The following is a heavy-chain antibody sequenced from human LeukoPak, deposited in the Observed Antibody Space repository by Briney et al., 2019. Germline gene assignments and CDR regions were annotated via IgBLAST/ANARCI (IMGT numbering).Heavy chain of an antibody. J-gene: IGHJ6*03. CDR3: AREYSSSPDYMDV. Sequence: PGGSLRLSCAASEFTFSSYWMSWVRQAPGKGLEWAANIKQDGSEKYYVDSVKGRFTISRDNAKNSLYLQMNSLRAEDTAVYYCAREYSSSPDYMDVWGKGTTVTVSS. V-gene: IGHV3-7*01. CDR2: IKQDGSEK. D-gene: IGHD6-13*01. CDR1: EFTFSSYW.